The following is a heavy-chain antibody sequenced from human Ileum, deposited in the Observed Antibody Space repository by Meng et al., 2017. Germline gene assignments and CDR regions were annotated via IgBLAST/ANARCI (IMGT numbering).Heavy chain of an antibody. Sequence: LQEPGPGLGNPSGTLSLTCAVSSGSISSDTYWSWVRPPPGKGLEWIGQISHSGSTFYNPSLKSRVTMSVDKSKSQFSLMLTSVTAADTAVYYCARHGGYYQGFWGQGTLVTVSS. CDR1: SGSISSDTY. J-gene: IGHJ4*02. V-gene: IGHV4-4*02. CDR3: ARHGGYYQGF. D-gene: IGHD4-23*01. CDR2: ISHSGST.